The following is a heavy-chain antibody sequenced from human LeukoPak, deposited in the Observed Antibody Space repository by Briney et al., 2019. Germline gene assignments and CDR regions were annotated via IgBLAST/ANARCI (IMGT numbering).Heavy chain of an antibody. CDR1: GAPFSDYY. V-gene: IGHV4-34*01. D-gene: IGHD3-16*01. J-gene: IGHJ4*02. CDR3: ASGMGVFDY. Sequence: SETLSLTCAVYGAPFSDYYWSWIRQPPGKGLEWIGEVNHSGSTNYNPSLKSRVTISVDTSKNQFSLKLSSVTAADTAVYYCASGMGVFDYWGQGTLVTVSS. CDR2: VNHSGST.